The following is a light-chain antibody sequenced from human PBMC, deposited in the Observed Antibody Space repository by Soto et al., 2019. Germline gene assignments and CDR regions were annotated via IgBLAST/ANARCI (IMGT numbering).Light chain of an antibody. Sequence: EIVLTQSPVTLVFSPGDRATLSCRASNLINTAYLVWYQLKPGQAPKRLIYGASSRATGIPARFSGRGFGTDFTLTISSLQSEDFAIYYCQEYYNYSPYTFGQGTKVDIK. CDR1: NLINTAY. J-gene: IGKJ2*01. CDR3: QEYYNYSPYT. CDR2: GAS. V-gene: IGKV3D-7*01.